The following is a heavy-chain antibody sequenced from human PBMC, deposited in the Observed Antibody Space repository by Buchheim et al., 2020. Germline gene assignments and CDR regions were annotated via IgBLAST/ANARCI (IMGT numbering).Heavy chain of an antibody. D-gene: IGHD4-23*01. CDR2: SRNKANSFIT. Sequence: EVQLVESGGGLVQPGGSLRLSCAASGFSVSDHYMDWVRQAPGKGLEWVGRSRNKANSFITHYAASVKGRFPISRDDSKKSVDLQMNSLKTEDTAVYFCAREDCGGSFDYWGQG. CDR3: AREDCGGSFDY. V-gene: IGHV3-72*01. CDR1: GFSVSDHY. J-gene: IGHJ4*02.